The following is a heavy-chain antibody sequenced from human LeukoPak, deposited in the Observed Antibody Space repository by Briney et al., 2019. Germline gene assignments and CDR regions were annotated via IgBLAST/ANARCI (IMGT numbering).Heavy chain of an antibody. V-gene: IGHV3-15*04. CDR3: SHVAGAPWRLGS. Sequence: TPGGSLRLSCAVSGLTFRDAWMSWVRQAPGRGLEWVGRIVSKGSGGTVDYAAPVKGGFTISRDDSQNMLFLQMSGLKTEDTGVYYCSHVAGAPWRLGSWGQGTLVTVSS. D-gene: IGHD6-19*01. J-gene: IGHJ5*02. CDR2: IVSKGSGGTV. CDR1: GLTFRDAW.